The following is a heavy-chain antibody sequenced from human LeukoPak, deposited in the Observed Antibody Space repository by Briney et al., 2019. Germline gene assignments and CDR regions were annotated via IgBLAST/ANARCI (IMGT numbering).Heavy chain of an antibody. CDR2: ISSSSSTI. CDR3: AGERPGDY. D-gene: IGHD1-1*01. V-gene: IGHV3-48*01. J-gene: IGHJ4*02. CDR1: GFTFSSYG. Sequence: GGSLRLSCAASGFTFSSYGMHWVRQAPGKGLEWVSYISSSSSTIYYADSVKGRFTISRDNAKNSLYLQMNSLRAEDTAVYYCAGERPGDYWGQGTLVTVSS.